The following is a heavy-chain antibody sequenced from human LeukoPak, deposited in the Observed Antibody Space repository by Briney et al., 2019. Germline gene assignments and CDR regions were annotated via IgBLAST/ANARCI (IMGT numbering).Heavy chain of an antibody. D-gene: IGHD1-14*01. J-gene: IGHJ4*02. CDR1: GFTFSSYA. CDR3: ARVNAKTNRARVPYFDY. Sequence: GGSLRLSCAASGFTFSSYAMHWVRQAPGKGLEWVAVISYDGSNKYYADSVKGRFTISRDNSKNTLYLQMNSLRAEDTAEYYCARVNAKTNRARVPYFDYWGQGTLVTVSS. CDR2: ISYDGSNK. V-gene: IGHV3-30-3*01.